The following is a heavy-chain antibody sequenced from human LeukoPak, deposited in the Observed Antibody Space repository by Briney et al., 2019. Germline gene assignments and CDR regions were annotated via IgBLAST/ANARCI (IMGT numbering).Heavy chain of an antibody. CDR3: ARESRAVAGNANGMDV. Sequence: GASVKVSCKASGGTFNSYAISWVRQAPGQGLEWMGGIIPIFGTANYAQKFQGRVTITADESTSTAYMELSSLRSEDTAVYYCARESRAVAGNANGMDVWGKGTTVTVSS. J-gene: IGHJ6*04. CDR2: IIPIFGTA. V-gene: IGHV1-69*13. D-gene: IGHD6-19*01. CDR1: GGTFNSYA.